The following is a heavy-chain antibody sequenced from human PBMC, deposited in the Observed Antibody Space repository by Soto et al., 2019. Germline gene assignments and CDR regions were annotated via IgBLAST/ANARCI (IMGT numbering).Heavy chain of an antibody. CDR2: ILVGGGT. D-gene: IGHD1-1*01. Sequence: GGSRRLACAVSGVICRSYDMSWVRQAPGKGLEWVSTILVGGGTHYEGSVRGRFTISRDTAKNTVYRQMNSRTAGNTAVYYSAKATATRGAAFAICGPGTMLTVSS. CDR3: AKATATRGAAFAI. V-gene: IGHV3-23*01. CDR1: GVICRSYD. J-gene: IGHJ3*02.